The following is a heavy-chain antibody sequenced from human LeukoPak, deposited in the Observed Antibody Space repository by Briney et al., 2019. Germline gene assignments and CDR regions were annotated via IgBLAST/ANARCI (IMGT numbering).Heavy chain of an antibody. J-gene: IGHJ4*02. V-gene: IGHV3-74*01. CDR3: VRDQNFYFDY. Sequence: GGSLRLSCAASGFTFSRHWMHWVRQAPGKGLVWVSHINNDGSSTNYADSVKGRFTISRDNAKNTLYLQMNILRAEDTAVYYCVRDQNFYFDYWGQGTLVTVSS. CDR1: GFTFSRHW. D-gene: IGHD1-7*01. CDR2: INNDGSST.